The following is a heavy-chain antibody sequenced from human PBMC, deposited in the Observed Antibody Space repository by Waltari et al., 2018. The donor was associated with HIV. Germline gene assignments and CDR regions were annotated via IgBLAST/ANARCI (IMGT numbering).Heavy chain of an antibody. D-gene: IGHD4-17*01. CDR3: ARGHRETVTTLRFDP. V-gene: IGHV3-23*01. CDR2: IGRSGATT. CDR1: GFTFRAYA. Sequence: EVQCWRFGGGLVQPGESLRLSCAALGFTFRAYAMDWVRQAPGKGLECVSAIGRSGATTFYADSVKGRFTISRDNSKNTLYLQMNSLRAEDTAVYYCARGHRETVTTLRFDPWGQGTLVTVSS. J-gene: IGHJ5*02.